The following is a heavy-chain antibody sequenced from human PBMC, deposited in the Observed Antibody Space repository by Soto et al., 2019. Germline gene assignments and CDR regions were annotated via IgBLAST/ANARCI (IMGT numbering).Heavy chain of an antibody. D-gene: IGHD2-15*01. Sequence: EVQLIDSGGGLVQPGGSLRLSCAASGFTFSSYWMHWVRQAPVKGLVWVSRINTDGSSTSYADAVKGRFTISRDNAKNTWYLQKNSLRADDTAVYFCARAGYCAPTCCYSSYFDYLGQGALVTVSS. CDR1: GFTFSSYW. J-gene: IGHJ4*02. V-gene: IGHV3-74*01. CDR3: ARAGYCAPTCCYSSYFDY. CDR2: INTDGSST.